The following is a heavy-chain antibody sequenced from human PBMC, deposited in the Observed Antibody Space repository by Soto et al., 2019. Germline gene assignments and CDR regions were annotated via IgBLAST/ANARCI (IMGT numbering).Heavy chain of an antibody. V-gene: IGHV1-69*13. Sequence: SVEVSCKASGGTFSSYSISWVLQAPGQGLEWMGGIIPIFGTANYAQKFQGRVTITADESTSTAYMELSSLRSEDTAVYYCARSYCSSTSCYLPHAAFDIWGQGTMVTVS. D-gene: IGHD2-2*01. J-gene: IGHJ3*02. CDR1: GGTFSSYS. CDR3: ARSYCSSTSCYLPHAAFDI. CDR2: IIPIFGTA.